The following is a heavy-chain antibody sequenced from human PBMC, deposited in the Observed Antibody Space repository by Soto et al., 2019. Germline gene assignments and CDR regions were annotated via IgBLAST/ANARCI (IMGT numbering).Heavy chain of an antibody. V-gene: IGHV4-34*01. Sequence: QVQLQQWGAGLLKPSETLSLTCAVYGGSFSGYYWSWIRQPPGKGLEWIGEINHSGCTNYNPSLKSRVTKSVDTPKNQFSLKLSSVTAADTAVYYCARGIEGMDVWGKGTTVTVSS. CDR3: ARGIEGMDV. J-gene: IGHJ6*03. CDR1: GGSFSGYY. CDR2: INHSGCT.